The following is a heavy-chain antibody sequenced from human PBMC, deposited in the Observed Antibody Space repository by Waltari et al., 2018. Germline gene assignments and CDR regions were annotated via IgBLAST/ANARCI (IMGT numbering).Heavy chain of an antibody. CDR2: IWYDGSNK. J-gene: IGHJ4*02. CDR1: GFTFSSYG. V-gene: IGHV3-33*01. CDR3: ARDWPWRGGPDY. Sequence: QVQLVESGGGVVQPGRSLRLSCAASGFTFSSYGMHWVRQAPGKGLEWVAVIWYDGSNKYYADSVKGRFTISRDNSKNTLYLQMNSLRAEDTAVYYCARDWPWRGGPDYWGQGTLVTVSS. D-gene: IGHD1-1*01.